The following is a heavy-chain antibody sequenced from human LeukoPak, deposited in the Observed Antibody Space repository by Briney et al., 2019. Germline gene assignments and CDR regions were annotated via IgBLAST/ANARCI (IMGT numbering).Heavy chain of an antibody. CDR2: ISDSGGNT. V-gene: IGHV3-23*01. D-gene: IGHD3-16*02. CDR3: AKESYDYVWGSYRYEYYFDY. J-gene: IGHJ4*02. Sequence: PGGSLRLSCAASGFTFNSYAMSWVRQAPWERLQWVSGISDSGGNTYYADSVKGRFTISRDNSKNTLYLQMNSLRAEDTAVYYCAKESYDYVWGSYRYEYYFDYWGQGTLVTVSS. CDR1: GFTFNSYA.